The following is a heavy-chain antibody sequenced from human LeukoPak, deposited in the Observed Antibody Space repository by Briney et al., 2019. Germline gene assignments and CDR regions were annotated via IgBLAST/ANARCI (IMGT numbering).Heavy chain of an antibody. Sequence: ASVKVSCKASGYTFTNYGISWVRQAPGQGLEWMGWISAYNGNTNYAQKLQGRVTMTTDTSTSTAYMELRSLRSDDTAVYYCARGAPYSNYVVGYYYYYMDVWGKGTTVTVSS. V-gene: IGHV1-18*01. D-gene: IGHD4-11*01. CDR1: GYTFTNYG. CDR2: ISAYNGNT. J-gene: IGHJ6*03. CDR3: ARGAPYSNYVVGYYYYYMDV.